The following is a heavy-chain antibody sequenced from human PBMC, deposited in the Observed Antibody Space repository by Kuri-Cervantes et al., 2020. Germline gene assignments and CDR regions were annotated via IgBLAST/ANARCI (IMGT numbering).Heavy chain of an antibody. V-gene: IGHV3-15*01. CDR3: TTSLWPVY. Sequence: GGSLRLSCAASGFTFSDAWMSLVRQAPGKGLEWVGRIKSKTDVGTTDYAAPVKGRFTISRDDSKNTLYLQMNSLKTEDTAVYYCTTSLWPVYWGQGTLVTVSS. D-gene: IGHD3/OR15-3a*01. CDR1: GFTFSDAW. CDR2: IKSKTDVGTT. J-gene: IGHJ4*02.